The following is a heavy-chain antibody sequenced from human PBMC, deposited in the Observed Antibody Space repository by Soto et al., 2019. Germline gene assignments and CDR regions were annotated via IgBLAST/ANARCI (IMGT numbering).Heavy chain of an antibody. CDR1: GGSISSGGYY. CDR3: ARDHPPRGYYDSSGYYYVGPHVTSEWFDP. CDR2: IYYSGST. V-gene: IGHV4-31*03. D-gene: IGHD3-22*01. Sequence: SETLSLTCTVSGGSISSGGYYWSWIRQHPGKGLEWIGYIYYSGSTYYNPSLKSRVTISVDTSKNQFSLKLSSVTAADTAVYYCARDHPPRGYYDSSGYYYVGPHVTSEWFDPWRQGTLVTVSS. J-gene: IGHJ5*02.